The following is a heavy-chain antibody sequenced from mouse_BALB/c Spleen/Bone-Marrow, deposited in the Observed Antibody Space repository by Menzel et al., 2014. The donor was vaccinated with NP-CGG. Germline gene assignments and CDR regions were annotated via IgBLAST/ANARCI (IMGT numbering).Heavy chain of an antibody. CDR2: ISNGGGST. D-gene: IGHD2-3*01. CDR3: ARPLYDGYYVAY. CDR1: GFTFSDYY. J-gene: IGHJ3*01. V-gene: IGHV5-12*02. Sequence: EVQLVESGGGLVQPGGSLKLSCATSGFTFSDYYMYWVRQTPEKRLEWVAYISNGGGSTYYPDTVKGRFTISRDNGKNTLYLQMSRLKSEDTAMYYCARPLYDGYYVAYWGQGTLVTVSA.